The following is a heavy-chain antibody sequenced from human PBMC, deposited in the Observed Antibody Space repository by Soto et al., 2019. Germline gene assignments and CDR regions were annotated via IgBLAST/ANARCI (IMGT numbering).Heavy chain of an antibody. J-gene: IGHJ4*02. Sequence: ASVKVSCKASGYTFPSYDINWVRQATGQGLEWMGWMNPNSGNTGYAQKFQGRVTMTRNTSISTAYMELRSLRSDDTAVYYCARDGHGGYVSDFDYWGQGTLVTVSS. CDR2: MNPNSGNT. CDR3: ARDGHGGYVSDFDY. CDR1: GYTFPSYD. V-gene: IGHV1-8*01. D-gene: IGHD5-12*01.